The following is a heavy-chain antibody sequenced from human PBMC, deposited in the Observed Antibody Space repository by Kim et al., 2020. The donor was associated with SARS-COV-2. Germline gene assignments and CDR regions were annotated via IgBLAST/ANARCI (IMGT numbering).Heavy chain of an antibody. V-gene: IGHV1-69*02. CDR3: ARFNIYYDSSGYLDY. J-gene: IGHJ4*02. Sequence: QKFQGRVTITADKSTSTAYMELSSLRSEDTAVYYCARFNIYYDSSGYLDYWGQGTLVTVSS. D-gene: IGHD3-22*01.